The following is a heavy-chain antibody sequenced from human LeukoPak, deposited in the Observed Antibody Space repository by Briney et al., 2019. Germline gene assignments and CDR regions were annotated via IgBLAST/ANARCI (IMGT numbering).Heavy chain of an antibody. V-gene: IGHV3-74*01. D-gene: IGHD3-16*02. J-gene: IGHJ4*02. CDR2: INNDGSDT. CDR3: ARGLIGPDY. CDR1: GFTFSTYW. Sequence: GGSLRLSCAASGFTFSTYWMHWVRQAPGQGLVWVSRINNDGSDTTYADSVTGRFTTSRDNAKNMMYLQMNSLRAEDTAVYYCARGLIGPDYWGQGTLVTVSS.